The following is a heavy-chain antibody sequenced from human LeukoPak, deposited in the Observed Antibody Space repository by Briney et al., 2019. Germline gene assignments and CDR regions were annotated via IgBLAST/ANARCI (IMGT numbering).Heavy chain of an antibody. V-gene: IGHV3-73*01. Sequence: GGSLKLSCAASGFTFSGSAMHWVRQASGKGLEWVGRIRSKANNYATAYTASVKGRFTISRDDSKNTAYLQMNSLKTEDTAVYYCSRHPGDYYYMDVWGKGTTVTVSS. CDR1: GFTFSGSA. J-gene: IGHJ6*03. D-gene: IGHD3-16*01. CDR3: SRHPGDYYYMDV. CDR2: IRSKANNYAT.